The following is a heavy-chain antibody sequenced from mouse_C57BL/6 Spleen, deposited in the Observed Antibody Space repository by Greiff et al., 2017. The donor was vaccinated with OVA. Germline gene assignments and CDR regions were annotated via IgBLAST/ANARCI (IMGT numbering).Heavy chain of an antibody. V-gene: IGHV1-66*01. CDR2: IYPGSGNT. J-gene: IGHJ4*01. CDR3: ARNYDYDDAMDY. CDR1: GYSFTSYY. Sequence: VQLQESGPELVKPGASVKISCKASGYSFTSYYIHWVKQRPGQGLEWIGWIYPGSGNTKYNEKFKGKATLTADTSSSTAYMQLSSLTSEDSAVYYCARNYDYDDAMDYWGQGTSVTVSS. D-gene: IGHD2-4*01.